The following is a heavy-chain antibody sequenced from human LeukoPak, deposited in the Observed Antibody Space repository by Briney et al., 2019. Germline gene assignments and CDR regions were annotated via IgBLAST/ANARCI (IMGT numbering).Heavy chain of an antibody. J-gene: IGHJ5*02. CDR3: ARDGDQDWFDP. CDR1: GYTLTELS. CDR2: INPNSGGT. Sequence: ASVKVSCKVSGYTLTELSMHWVRQAPGQGLEWMGRINPNSGGTNYAQKFQGRVTMTRDTSISTAYMELSRLRSDDTAVYYCARDGDQDWFDPWGQGTLVTVSS. D-gene: IGHD7-27*01. V-gene: IGHV1-2*06.